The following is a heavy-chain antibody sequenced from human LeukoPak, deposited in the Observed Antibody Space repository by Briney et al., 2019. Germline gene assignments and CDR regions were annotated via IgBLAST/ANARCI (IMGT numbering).Heavy chain of an antibody. CDR1: GFTFSSYW. CDR3: ARPLGYCSGGSCHPFDN. D-gene: IGHD2-15*01. CDR2: IRQDGSEK. V-gene: IGHV3-7*04. Sequence: GGSLRLSCAASGFTFSSYWMSWVRQAPGKGLEWVANIRQDGSEKYYVDSVKGRFTISRDNAKSSLFLQMNSLRAEDTGVYYCARPLGYCSGGSCHPFDNWGQGTLVSVSS. J-gene: IGHJ4*02.